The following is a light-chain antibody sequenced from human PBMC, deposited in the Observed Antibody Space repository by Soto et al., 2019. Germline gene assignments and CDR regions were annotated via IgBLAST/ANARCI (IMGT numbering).Light chain of an antibody. Sequence: DIQMTQSPSSLSASVGDRVTITCRASQAIRNDLAWYQQKPGRAPKRLIYGSSSLQSGVPSRFSGRGSGTEFTLTISSLQPEDCATYYCLQHNVFPRTFGQGTKVDIK. CDR1: QAIRND. J-gene: IGKJ1*01. CDR3: LQHNVFPRT. CDR2: GSS. V-gene: IGKV1-17*01.